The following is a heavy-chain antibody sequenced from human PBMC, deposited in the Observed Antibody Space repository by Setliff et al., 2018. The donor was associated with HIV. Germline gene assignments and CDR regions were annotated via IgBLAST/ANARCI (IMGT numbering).Heavy chain of an antibody. J-gene: IGHJ5*02. CDR3: ARGGPGSSFGYDWFDP. D-gene: IGHD5-18*01. CDR2: INPNGGST. CDR1: GYTFTSYY. V-gene: IGHV1-46*01. Sequence: ASVKVSCKASGYTFTSYYIHCVRQAPGQGPEWMGIINPNGGSTNYAQKFQGRVAMTADTSTNAVYMELSSLRSEDTAIYYCARGGPGSSFGYDWFDPWGQGTPVTVSS.